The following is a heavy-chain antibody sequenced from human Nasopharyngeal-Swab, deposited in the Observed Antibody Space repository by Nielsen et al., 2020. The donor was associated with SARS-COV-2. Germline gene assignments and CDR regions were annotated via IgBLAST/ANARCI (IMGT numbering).Heavy chain of an antibody. CDR2: MNPNSGNT. J-gene: IGHJ4*02. V-gene: IGHV1-8*01. D-gene: IGHD3-10*01. Sequence: ASVKVSCKPSGYTFTSDDINWVRQATGQGLEWMGWMNPNSGNTAYAQKFQGRVTMTRNTSISTAYMELSSLRSEDTAVYYCARGLTVRGVSPLGYWGQGTLVTVSS. CDR1: GYTFTSDD. CDR3: ARGLTVRGVSPLGY.